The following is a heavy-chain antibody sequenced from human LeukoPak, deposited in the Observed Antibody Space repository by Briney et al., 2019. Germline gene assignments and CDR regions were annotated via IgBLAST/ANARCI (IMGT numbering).Heavy chain of an antibody. J-gene: IGHJ4*02. CDR1: GFTFSIHW. D-gene: IGHD2-15*01. CDR3: AKQLGYCSDGSCYFPY. V-gene: IGHV3-23*01. Sequence: SGGSLRLSCVASGFTFSIHWMTWVRQAPGKGLEWVSAISNNGGYTYYADSVQGRFTISRDNSKSTLCLQMNSLRAEDTAVYYCAKQLGYCSDGSCYFPYWGQGTLVTVSS. CDR2: ISNNGGYT.